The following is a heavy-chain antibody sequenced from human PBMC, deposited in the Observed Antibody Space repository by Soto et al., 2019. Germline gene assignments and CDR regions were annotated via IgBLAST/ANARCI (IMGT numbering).Heavy chain of an antibody. CDR2: IYHSGRT. D-gene: IGHD6-13*01. J-gene: IGHJ4*02. Sequence: SSETLSLTCAVAGYSISSGYYWGWIRQPPGKGLEWIGSIYHSGRTYHNPSLKSRVTISVDTSKNQFALKLTSVTAADTAVYFCARARFSSSWSDAGGRYFDYCGQGTLVTVSS. CDR1: GYSISSGYY. CDR3: ARARFSSSWSDAGGRYFDY. V-gene: IGHV4-38-2*01.